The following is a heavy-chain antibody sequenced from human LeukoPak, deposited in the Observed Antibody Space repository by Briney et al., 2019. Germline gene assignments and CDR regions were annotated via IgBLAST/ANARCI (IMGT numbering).Heavy chain of an antibody. V-gene: IGHV3-33*01. Sequence: GGSLRLSCAASGFTFSSYGMHWVRQAPGKGLEWVAVIWYDGSNKYYADSVKGRFTISRDNSKNTLYLQMNSLRAEDTAVYYCARDAVGLKLIDRSGGSCYAANWFDPWGQGTLVTVSS. CDR3: ARDAVGLKLIDRSGGSCYAANWFDP. J-gene: IGHJ5*02. D-gene: IGHD2-15*01. CDR1: GFTFSSYG. CDR2: IWYDGSNK.